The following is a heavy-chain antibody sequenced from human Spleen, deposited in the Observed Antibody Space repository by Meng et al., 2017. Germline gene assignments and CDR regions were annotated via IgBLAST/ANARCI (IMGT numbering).Heavy chain of an antibody. D-gene: IGHD2-8*02. CDR2: IHHSGAT. J-gene: IGHJ5*02. V-gene: IGHV4-4*02. CDR3: ATAGQQPGWFDP. Sequence: QVQLQESGQGLVKPAGTLSLTCAVSGGSISSSNWWTWVRQPPGKGLEWIGQIHHSGATNYNPSLKSRVYISVDKSNNQFSLILRSVTASDTAVYYCATAGQQPGWFDPWGQGTLVTVSS. CDR1: GGSISSSNW.